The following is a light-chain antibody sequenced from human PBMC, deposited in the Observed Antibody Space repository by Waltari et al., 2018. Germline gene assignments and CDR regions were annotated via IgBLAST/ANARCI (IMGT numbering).Light chain of an antibody. J-gene: IGLJ2*01. CDR2: QDT. V-gene: IGLV3-1*01. Sequence: SYELTQPPSVSVSPGQTASIPCSGDKLGDKYACWYQQKPGQSPVVVLYQDTKRPSGSPERFAGSNSGNTATLTISGTQAMDEADYYCQAWDSSTYHVVFGGGTKLTVL. CDR1: KLGDKY. CDR3: QAWDSSTYHVV.